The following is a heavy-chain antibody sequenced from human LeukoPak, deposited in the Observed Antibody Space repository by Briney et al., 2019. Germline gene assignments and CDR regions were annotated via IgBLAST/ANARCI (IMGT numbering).Heavy chain of an antibody. Sequence: SETLSLTCTVSGASISSGDYYWSWIRQPPGKGLEWIGYIYYSGSTYYHPSLKSRVTISVDTSKNQFSLKLSSVTAADTAVYYCARVNAYYYGSGSKIFDYWGQGTLVTVSS. CDR2: IYYSGST. D-gene: IGHD3-10*01. J-gene: IGHJ4*02. V-gene: IGHV4-30-4*01. CDR3: ARVNAYYYGSGSKIFDY. CDR1: GASISSGDYY.